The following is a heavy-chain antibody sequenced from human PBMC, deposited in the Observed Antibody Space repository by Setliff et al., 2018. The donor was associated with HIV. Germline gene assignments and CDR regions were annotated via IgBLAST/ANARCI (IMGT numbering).Heavy chain of an antibody. CDR1: GYTFTNYY. V-gene: IGHV1-46*01. J-gene: IGHJ3*02. CDR2: INPSGGKT. D-gene: IGHD3-22*01. Sequence: ASVKVSCKASGYTFTNYYIHWVRQAPGQGLEWMGLINPSGGKTSYAKKFQGRLTMTRDTSRSTVYMELSSLRSEDTAMYYCARRYYDSSGPTDAFDIWGQGTVVTVS. CDR3: ARRYYDSSGPTDAFDI.